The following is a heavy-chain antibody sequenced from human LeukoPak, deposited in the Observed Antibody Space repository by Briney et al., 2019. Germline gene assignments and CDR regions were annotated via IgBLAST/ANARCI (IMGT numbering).Heavy chain of an antibody. CDR2: ISTSGSTI. V-gene: IGHV3-48*03. J-gene: IGHJ4*02. D-gene: IGHD1-26*01. Sequence: GSLRLSCAASGFTFSSYEMNWVRQAPGKGLEWLSYISTSGSTIHYADSVKGRFTISRDNAKNSLYLQMNSLRGEDTAVYYCAREKSQTYSGSFGYWGQGTLVTVSS. CDR3: AREKSQTYSGSFGY. CDR1: GFTFSSYE.